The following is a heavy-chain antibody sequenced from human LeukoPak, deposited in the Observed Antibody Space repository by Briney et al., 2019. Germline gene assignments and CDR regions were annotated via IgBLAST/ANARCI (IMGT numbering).Heavy chain of an antibody. Sequence: EASVKVSCKASGYTFTSYGISWVRQAPGQGLEWMGWISAYNGNTNYAQKLQGRVTMTTDTSTSTAYMELRSLRSDDTAVYYCARVGGDYDFWSGYWGYYYYYMDVWSKGTTVTVSS. V-gene: IGHV1-18*01. CDR1: GYTFTSYG. CDR2: ISAYNGNT. D-gene: IGHD3-3*01. J-gene: IGHJ6*03. CDR3: ARVGGDYDFWSGYWGYYYYYMDV.